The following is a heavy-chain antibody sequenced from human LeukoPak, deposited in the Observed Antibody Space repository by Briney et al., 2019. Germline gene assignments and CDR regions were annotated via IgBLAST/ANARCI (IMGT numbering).Heavy chain of an antibody. V-gene: IGHV4-61*01. Sequence: SETLSLTCTVSGGSISSSSYYWGWIRQPPGKGLEWIAYIYYTGNTKVNPSLKSRVTVSVDTSKNQFSLEVTSVTAADTAVYYCTRDKWTGGGLSQFDPWGQGTLVTVSS. D-gene: IGHD2-8*02. CDR1: GGSISSSSYY. J-gene: IGHJ5*02. CDR2: IYYTGNT. CDR3: TRDKWTGGGLSQFDP.